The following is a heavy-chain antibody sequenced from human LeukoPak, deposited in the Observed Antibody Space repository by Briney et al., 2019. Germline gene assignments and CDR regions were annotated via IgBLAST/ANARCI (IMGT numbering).Heavy chain of an antibody. CDR3: ARDKGMITFGGVIVHDAFDI. V-gene: IGHV3-66*01. D-gene: IGHD3-16*02. CDR2: IYSEGRT. Sequence: GGSLRLSCAASGFTVSSNYMSWVRQAPGKGLEWVSVIYSEGRTYYADSVKGRFTISRDNSKNTLYLQMNSLRAEDTAVYYCARDKGMITFGGVIVHDAFDIWGQGTMVTVSS. CDR1: GFTVSSNY. J-gene: IGHJ3*02.